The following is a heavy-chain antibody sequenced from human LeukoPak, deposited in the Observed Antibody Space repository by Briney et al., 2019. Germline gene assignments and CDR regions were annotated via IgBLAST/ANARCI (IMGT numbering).Heavy chain of an antibody. V-gene: IGHV3-53*04. CDR1: GFTGSANY. CDR3: ARQKVGATRHFDY. J-gene: IGHJ4*02. CDR2: IYIGGDT. D-gene: IGHD1-26*01. Sequence: GGSLRLSCAVSGFTGSANYMKWVRQAPGKGLEGVSVIYIGGDTYYPDSVKGRFTISRHNSKNTLYLQMDSLKLEDTAVYYCARQKVGATRHFDYWGQGTLVTVSS.